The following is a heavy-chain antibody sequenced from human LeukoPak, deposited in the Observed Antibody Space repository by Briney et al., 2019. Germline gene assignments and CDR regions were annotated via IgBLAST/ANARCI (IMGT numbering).Heavy chain of an antibody. D-gene: IGHD1-1*01. CDR2: INPSGGST. Sequence: ASVKVSYKASGYTFTSYYMHWVRQAPGQGLEWMGIINPSGGSTSYAQKFQGRVTMTRDTSTSTVYMELSSLRSEDTAVYYCASHHGENDLSLDYWGQGTLVTVSS. V-gene: IGHV1-46*01. J-gene: IGHJ4*02. CDR3: ASHHGENDLSLDY. CDR1: GYTFTSYY.